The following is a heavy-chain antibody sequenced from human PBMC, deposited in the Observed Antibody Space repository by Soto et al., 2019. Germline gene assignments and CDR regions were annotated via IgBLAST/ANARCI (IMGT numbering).Heavy chain of an antibody. Sequence: PSETLCLTCSVSGGSISSYYWTCIRQPPGKGLEWIGYIYDRGNTNYNPSLQSRVTISVDTSKNQFSLHLSSVTDADTAVYYCAGSRITATRSDYWGQGTLVTVSS. V-gene: IGHV4-59*08. CDR3: AGSRITATRSDY. D-gene: IGHD1-20*01. CDR2: IYDRGNT. CDR1: GGSISSYY. J-gene: IGHJ4*02.